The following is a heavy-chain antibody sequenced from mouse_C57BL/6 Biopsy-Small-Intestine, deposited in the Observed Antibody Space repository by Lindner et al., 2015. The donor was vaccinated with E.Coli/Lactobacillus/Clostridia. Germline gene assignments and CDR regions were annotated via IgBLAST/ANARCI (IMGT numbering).Heavy chain of an antibody. V-gene: IGHV5-17*01. CDR2: ISSGSSTI. Sequence: VQLQESGGGLVKPGGSLKLSCAASGFTFSDYGMHWVRQAPEKGLEWVAYISSGSSTIYYADTVKGRFTISRDNAKNTLFLQMTSLRSEDTAMYYCARVDYYAMDHWGQGTSVTVSS. CDR1: GFTFSDYG. CDR3: ARVDYYAMDH. J-gene: IGHJ4*01.